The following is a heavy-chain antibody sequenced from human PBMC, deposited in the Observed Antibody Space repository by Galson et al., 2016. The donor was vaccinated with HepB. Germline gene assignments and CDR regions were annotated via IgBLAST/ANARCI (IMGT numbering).Heavy chain of an antibody. V-gene: IGHV3-30*04. CDR1: GFTFSSYA. D-gene: IGHD3-10*01. Sequence: SLRLSCAASGFTFSSYAMHWVRQAPGKGLEWVAVISYDGTKKYYADSGKGRFTISRDNSKNTLDLEMNSLRAEDTAVYYCARGPEGAAHMVYVHYYYGVDVWGQGTTVTVSS. CDR3: ARGPEGAAHMVYVHYYYGVDV. CDR2: ISYDGTKK. J-gene: IGHJ6*02.